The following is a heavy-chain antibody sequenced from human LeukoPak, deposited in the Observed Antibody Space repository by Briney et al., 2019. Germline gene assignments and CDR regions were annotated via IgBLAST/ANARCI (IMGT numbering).Heavy chain of an antibody. J-gene: IGHJ4*02. Sequence: GGSLRLSCAASGCTFSSYGMHWVRQAPGKGLEWVAVISYDGSNKYYADSVKGRFTISRDNSKNTLYLQMNSLRAEDTAVYYCAKDRGYYYGSGSALDYWGQGTLVTVSS. D-gene: IGHD3-10*01. CDR3: AKDRGYYYGSGSALDY. CDR2: ISYDGSNK. CDR1: GCTFSSYG. V-gene: IGHV3-30*18.